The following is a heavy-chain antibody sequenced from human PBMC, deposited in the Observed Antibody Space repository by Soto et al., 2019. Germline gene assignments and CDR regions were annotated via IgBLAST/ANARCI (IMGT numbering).Heavy chain of an antibody. D-gene: IGHD2-2*01. V-gene: IGHV4-59*01. CDR2: IHNSGST. CDR3: ARAVEDIVLVPAITGTYNWLDP. Sequence: PSETLSLTCTVSGGSISSYYWSWIRQPPGKGLEWIGYIHNSGSTNYNPSLKSRVTISIDTSKKQFSLKLSSVTAADTAVYYCARAVEDIVLVPAITGTYNWLDPWGQGTLVTVSS. J-gene: IGHJ5*02. CDR1: GGSISSYY.